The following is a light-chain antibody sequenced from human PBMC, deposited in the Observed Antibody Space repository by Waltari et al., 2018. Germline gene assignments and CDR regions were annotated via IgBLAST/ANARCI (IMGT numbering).Light chain of an antibody. CDR1: SSNIGRNY. Sequence: QSVLTQPPSASGTPGQRVTISCSGSSSNIGRNYVYWYQQLPGTAPKLLIYRNKHHTSWVPDRVSGSRSGTSACRAISVLLSEDEADYYCAAWYDSLMCPVFGGGTKLTVL. V-gene: IGLV1-47*01. CDR2: RNK. CDR3: AAWYDSLMCPV. J-gene: IGLJ2*01.